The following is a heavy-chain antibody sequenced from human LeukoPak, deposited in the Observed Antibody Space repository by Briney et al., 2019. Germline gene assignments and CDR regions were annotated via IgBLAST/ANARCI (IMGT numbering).Heavy chain of an antibody. Sequence: GGSLRLSCAASGFTFSSYEMNWVRQAPGKGLEWVSYISSSGSTIYYADSVKGRFTISRDNAKNSLYLQMNSLRAEDTAFYYCARDGYDILTGYPITTDYWGQGTLVTVSS. CDR2: ISSSGSTI. J-gene: IGHJ4*02. CDR3: ARDGYDILTGYPITTDY. V-gene: IGHV3-48*03. CDR1: GFTFSSYE. D-gene: IGHD3-9*01.